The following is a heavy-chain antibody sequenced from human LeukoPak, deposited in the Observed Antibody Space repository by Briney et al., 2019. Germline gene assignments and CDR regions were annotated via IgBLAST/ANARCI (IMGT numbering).Heavy chain of an antibody. CDR2: IKSDGAGT. Sequence: GGSLGLSCAASGFSFSSFWMHWVRQAPGKGLVWVSGIKSDGAGTSYVDSVKGRFTISRDNAKNTLDLQMNSLRAEDTAVYYCARGGYGAYMGWGQGMLVTVSS. J-gene: IGHJ4*02. CDR1: GFSFSSFW. CDR3: ARGGYGAYMG. V-gene: IGHV3-74*01. D-gene: IGHD4-17*01.